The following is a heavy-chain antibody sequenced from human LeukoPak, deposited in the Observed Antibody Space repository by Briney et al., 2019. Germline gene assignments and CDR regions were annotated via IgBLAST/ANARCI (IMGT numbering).Heavy chain of an antibody. D-gene: IGHD3-10*01. CDR2: IREDGGHI. J-gene: IGHJ4*02. V-gene: IGHV3-7*01. CDR1: GFTFSSYW. CDR3: ARDEPGFGELLVH. Sequence: GGSLRLSCAASGFTFSSYWMSWVRQAPGKGLEWVANIREDGGHISYGDSVKGRFTISRDNTKNSLYLQMNSLRVEDTAVYYCARDEPGFGELLVHWGEGSLVTVPS.